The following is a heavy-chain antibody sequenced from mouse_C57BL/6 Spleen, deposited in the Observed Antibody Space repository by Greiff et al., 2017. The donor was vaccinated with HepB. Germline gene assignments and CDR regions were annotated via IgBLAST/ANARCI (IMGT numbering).Heavy chain of an antibody. CDR2: ISDGGSYT. D-gene: IGHD3-2*02. CDR3: ARDRGSSGSYYFDY. V-gene: IGHV5-4*01. Sequence: EVMLVESGGGLVKPGGSLKLSCAASGFTFSSYAMSWVRQTPEKRLEWVATISDGGSYTYYPDNVKGRFTISRDNAKNNLYLQMSHLKSEDTAMYYCARDRGSSGSYYFDYWGQGTTLTVSS. J-gene: IGHJ2*01. CDR1: GFTFSSYA.